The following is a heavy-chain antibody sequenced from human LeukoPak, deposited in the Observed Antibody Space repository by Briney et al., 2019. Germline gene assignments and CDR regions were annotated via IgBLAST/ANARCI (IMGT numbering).Heavy chain of an antibody. J-gene: IGHJ4*02. V-gene: IGHV4-39*07. CDR1: GGSISSRGYY. Sequence: SETLSLTCTVSGGSISSRGYYWGWIRQPPGKGLEWIGSIYYSGSTSYNPSLKSRVTISVDTSKNQFSLKLSSVTAADTAVYYCARDRAGENFFDYWGQGILVTVSA. CDR3: ARDRAGENFFDY. CDR2: IYYSGST. D-gene: IGHD1-14*01.